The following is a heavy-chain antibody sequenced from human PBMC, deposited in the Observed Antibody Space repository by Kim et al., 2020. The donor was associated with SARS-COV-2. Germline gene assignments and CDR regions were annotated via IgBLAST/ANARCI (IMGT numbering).Heavy chain of an antibody. CDR1: GGSISSSSYY. CDR2: IYYSGST. D-gene: IGHD1-26*01. CDR3: ARLIVGATTVDY. J-gene: IGHJ4*02. Sequence: SETLSLTCTVSGGSISSSSYYWGWIRQPPGKGLEWIGSIYYSGSTYYNPSLKSRVTISVDTSKNQFSLKLSSVTAADTAVYYCARLIVGATTVDYWGQGTLVTVPS. V-gene: IGHV4-39*01.